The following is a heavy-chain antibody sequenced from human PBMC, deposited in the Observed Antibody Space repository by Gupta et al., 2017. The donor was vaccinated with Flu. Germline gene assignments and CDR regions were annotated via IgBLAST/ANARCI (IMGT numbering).Heavy chain of an antibody. CDR1: GFTFSSCW. J-gene: IGHJ4*02. V-gene: IGHV3-74*01. CDR3: AKYLGVVGADY. CDR2: IIPDGSGA. D-gene: IGHD3-3*01. Sequence: EVQLVESGGGLVQPGGSLRLSCEASGFTFSSCWMHWVRQAPGKGLEWVSRIIPDGSGADYADSVKGRFTISRDNAKNTLYLQMNSLRAEDTAVYYCAKYLGVVGADYWGQGTLVTVSS.